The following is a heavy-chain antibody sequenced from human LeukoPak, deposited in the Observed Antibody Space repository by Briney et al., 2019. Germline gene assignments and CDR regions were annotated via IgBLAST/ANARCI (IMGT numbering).Heavy chain of an antibody. Sequence: PGGSLRLSCAASGFTFSSYSMNWVRQAPGKGLEWVSSISSSSSYIYYADSVKGRFTISRDNAKNSLYLQMNSLRAEDTAVYYCASEGVWGSYRSPFDYWGQGTLVTVSS. CDR3: ASEGVWGSYRSPFDY. CDR2: ISSSSSYI. J-gene: IGHJ4*02. D-gene: IGHD3-16*02. CDR1: GFTFSSYS. V-gene: IGHV3-21*01.